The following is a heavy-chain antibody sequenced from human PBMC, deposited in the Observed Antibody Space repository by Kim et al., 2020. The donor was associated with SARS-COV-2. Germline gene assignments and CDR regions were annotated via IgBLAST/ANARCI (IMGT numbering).Heavy chain of an antibody. Sequence: SLKSRVTISVDTSKNQFSLKLSSVTAADTAVYYCAQAYCGGDCYSSYFDLWGRGTLVTVSS. V-gene: IGHV4-39*01. D-gene: IGHD2-21*02. J-gene: IGHJ2*01. CDR3: AQAYCGGDCYSSYFDL.